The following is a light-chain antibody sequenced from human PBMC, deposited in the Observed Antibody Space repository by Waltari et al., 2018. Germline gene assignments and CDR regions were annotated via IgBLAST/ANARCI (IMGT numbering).Light chain of an antibody. V-gene: IGKV4-1*01. Sequence: DIVMPQSPDSLAVSLGERAAINCKSSQTVLYSSNNKNYLAWYQQKPGQPPKLLIYWASTRESGVPDRFSGSGSGTHFTLTISSLQAEDVAVYYCQQYYSSVTFGGGTKVEIK. CDR1: QTVLYSSNNKNY. CDR3: QQYYSSVT. CDR2: WAS. J-gene: IGKJ4*01.